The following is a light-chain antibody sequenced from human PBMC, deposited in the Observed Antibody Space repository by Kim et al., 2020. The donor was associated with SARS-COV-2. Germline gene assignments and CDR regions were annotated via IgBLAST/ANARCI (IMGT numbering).Light chain of an antibody. CDR1: SSNIGNNY. J-gene: IGLJ3*02. Sequence: QSVLTQPPSVSAAPGQKVTVSCSGSSSNIGNNYVSWYQQLPGTAPKLLIYDNNRRPSGIPDRFSGSKSGTSATLGITGLQTGYEADYYCGIWDSSLSPGLWVFGGGTKLTVL. CDR2: DNN. CDR3: GIWDSSLSPGLWV. V-gene: IGLV1-51*01.